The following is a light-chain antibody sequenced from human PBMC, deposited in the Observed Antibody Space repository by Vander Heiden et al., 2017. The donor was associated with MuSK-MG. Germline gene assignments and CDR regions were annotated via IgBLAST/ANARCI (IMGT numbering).Light chain of an antibody. CDR3: CSYAGSYTYV. CDR1: SSDVGGYNY. CDR2: DVS. J-gene: IGLJ1*01. V-gene: IGLV2-11*01. Sequence: QSALTQPRSVSGSPRQSVTISCTGTSSDVGGYNYLSWYHQHPGKAPKLMIYDVSKRPSGVPDRFSGSKSGNTASLTISGLQAEDEADYYCCSYAGSYTYVFGTGTKVTVL.